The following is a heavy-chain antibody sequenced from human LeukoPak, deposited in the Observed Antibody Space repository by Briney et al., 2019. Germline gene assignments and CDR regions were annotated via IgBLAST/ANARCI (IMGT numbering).Heavy chain of an antibody. V-gene: IGHV4-34*01. Sequence: SETLSLTCAVYGGSFSGYYWSWIRQPPEKGLEWIGEINHSGSTNYNPSLKSRVTISVDTSKNQFSLKLSSVTAADTAVYYCARHLRTYGSGSDWGQGTLVTVSS. CDR3: ARHLRTYGSGSD. J-gene: IGHJ4*02. D-gene: IGHD3-10*01. CDR2: INHSGST. CDR1: GGSFSGYY.